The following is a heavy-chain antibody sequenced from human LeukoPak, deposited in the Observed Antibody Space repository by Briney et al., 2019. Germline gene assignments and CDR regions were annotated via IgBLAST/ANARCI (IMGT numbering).Heavy chain of an antibody. Sequence: GGSLRLSCAASGSTVITNDMTWVRQAPGKGLEWVSVLYSDGNTKYADAVQGRFTISRDNSKNTLYLEMNSLVPDDPAVVYVXXGVEPLAANTLAYWGQGTLVTVSS. J-gene: IGHJ4*02. V-gene: IGHV3-53*01. CDR1: GSTVITND. CDR2: LYSDGNT. CDR3: XXGVEPLAANTLAY. D-gene: IGHD1-14*01.